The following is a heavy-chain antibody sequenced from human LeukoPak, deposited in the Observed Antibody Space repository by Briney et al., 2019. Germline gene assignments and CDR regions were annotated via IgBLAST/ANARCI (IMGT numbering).Heavy chain of an antibody. J-gene: IGHJ3*02. D-gene: IGHD6-6*01. V-gene: IGHV5-51*01. CDR2: IYPDDSDA. CDR3: ARQAARSYAFDI. Sequence: GESLKISCKGSGYNFNTYWIGWVRQMPGKGLEWMGIIYPDDSDARYSPSFQGQVTISADKSISTAYLQWSSLKASDTAMYYCARQAARSYAFDIWGQGTMVTVSS. CDR1: GYNFNTYW.